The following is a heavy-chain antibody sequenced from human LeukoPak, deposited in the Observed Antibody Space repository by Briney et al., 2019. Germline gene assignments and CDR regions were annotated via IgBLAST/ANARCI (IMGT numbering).Heavy chain of an antibody. CDR3: ARDTRSGASRELRPFDY. CDR2: IYYSGST. J-gene: IGHJ4*02. Sequence: PSETLSLTCTVSGGSISSYYWSWIRQPPGKGLEWIGYIYYSGSTNYNPSLKSRVTISVDTSKNQFSLKLSSVTAADTAVYYCARDTRSGASRELRPFDYWGQGTLVTVSS. V-gene: IGHV4-59*01. CDR1: GGSISSYY. D-gene: IGHD1-26*01.